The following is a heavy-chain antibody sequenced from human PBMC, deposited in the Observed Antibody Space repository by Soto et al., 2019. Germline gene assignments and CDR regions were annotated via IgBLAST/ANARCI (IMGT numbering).Heavy chain of an antibody. D-gene: IGHD4-17*01. Sequence: EVQLLESGGGLIQPGGSLRLSCTASGFTFINYAMNWVRQAPGKGLEWVSGTSGGGDVAFYADSVKGRFAISRDNSKNPLSLQMNSPTDEDTALYYCVKKSIGTVTNPVYWSFDLWGRGTLVTVSS. J-gene: IGHJ2*01. CDR3: VKKSIGTVTNPVYWSFDL. CDR1: GFTFINYA. CDR2: TSGGGDVA. V-gene: IGHV3-23*01.